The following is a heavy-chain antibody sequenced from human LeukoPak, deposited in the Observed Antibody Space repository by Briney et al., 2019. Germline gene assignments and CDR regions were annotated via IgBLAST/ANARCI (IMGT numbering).Heavy chain of an antibody. V-gene: IGHV4-34*01. CDR3: ARGIRRLAAQYYFDY. CDR2: INHSGST. Sequence: SETLSLTCAVYGGSFSGYYWSWIRQPPGKGLEWIGEINHSGSTNYNPSLKSRVTISVDTSKNQFSLKLSSVTAADTAVYYCARGIRRLAAQYYFDYWGQGTLVTASS. J-gene: IGHJ4*02. D-gene: IGHD2-21*01. CDR1: GGSFSGYY.